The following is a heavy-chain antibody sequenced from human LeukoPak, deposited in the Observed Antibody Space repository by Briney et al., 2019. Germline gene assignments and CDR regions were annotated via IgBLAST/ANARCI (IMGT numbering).Heavy chain of an antibody. V-gene: IGHV3-30*04. CDR3: AKYAGATTWYYYMDV. D-gene: IGHD1-26*01. CDR1: GFTFRSYA. CDR2: ISYDGSNK. J-gene: IGHJ6*03. Sequence: GGSLRLSCAVSGFTFRSYAMHWVRQAPGKGLEWVAVISYDGSNKYYADSVKGRFTISRDNSKNTLYLQMNSLRAEDTAVYYCAKYAGATTWYYYMDVWGKGTTVTVSS.